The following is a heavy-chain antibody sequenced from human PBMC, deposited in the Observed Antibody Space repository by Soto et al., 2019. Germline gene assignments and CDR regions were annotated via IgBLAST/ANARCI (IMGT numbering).Heavy chain of an antibody. D-gene: IGHD2-15*01. CDR3: ARIYCSGGSCYFDY. Sequence: GASVKVSCKASGYTFTSYAMHWVRQAPGQRLEWMGWINAGNGNTKYSQKFQGRVTITRDTSASTAYMELSSLRSEDTAVYYCARIYCSGGSCYFDYRGQGTLVTVSS. J-gene: IGHJ4*02. V-gene: IGHV1-3*01. CDR1: GYTFTSYA. CDR2: INAGNGNT.